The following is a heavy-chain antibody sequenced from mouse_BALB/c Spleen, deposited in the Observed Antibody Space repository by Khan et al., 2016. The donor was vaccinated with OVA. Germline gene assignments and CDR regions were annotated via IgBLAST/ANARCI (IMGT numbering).Heavy chain of an antibody. J-gene: IGHJ1*01. CDR2: ISYSGTV. CDR3: ARDYGSLYWYFDV. V-gene: IGHV3-5*02. D-gene: IGHD1-1*01. Sequence: EVQLVESGPGLVKPSQTVSLTCTVTGISITSGNYRWSWIRQFPGNKLEWIGNISYSGTVTYNPSLTSRTTITRDTSKNQFFLEMNSLTAEDTATYYCARDYGSLYWYFDVWGAGTTVTVSS. CDR1: GISITSGNYR.